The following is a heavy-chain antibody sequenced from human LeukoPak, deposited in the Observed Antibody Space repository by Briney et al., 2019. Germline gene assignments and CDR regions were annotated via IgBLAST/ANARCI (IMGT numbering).Heavy chain of an antibody. Sequence: PGGSLRLSCAASGFTFSSYTMHWVRQAPGKGLEWVAVTSYDGSNKYYADSVKGRFTISRDNSKNTLYLQMNSLRAEDTAVYYCARSPYSGYDYWSWGYYFDYWGQGTLVTVSS. CDR1: GFTFSSYT. D-gene: IGHD5-12*01. CDR3: ARSPYSGYDYWSWGYYFDY. V-gene: IGHV3-30-3*01. J-gene: IGHJ4*02. CDR2: TSYDGSNK.